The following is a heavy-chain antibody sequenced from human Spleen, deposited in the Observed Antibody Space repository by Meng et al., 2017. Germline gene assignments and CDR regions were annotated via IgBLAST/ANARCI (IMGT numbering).Heavy chain of an antibody. CDR1: GYTFTDYY. CDR2: INPNSGGT. Sequence: ASVKVSCKASGYTFTDYYLHWLRQAPGQGPEWMGWINPNSGGTNYAQKFQGRVTVTRDTSISTAYMDLRSLGSDDTAVYYCARGGDFGSGTYWGGKKNGMDVWGQGTTVTVSS. D-gene: IGHD3-10*01. J-gene: IGHJ6*02. CDR3: ARGGDFGSGTYWGGKKNGMDV. V-gene: IGHV1-2*02.